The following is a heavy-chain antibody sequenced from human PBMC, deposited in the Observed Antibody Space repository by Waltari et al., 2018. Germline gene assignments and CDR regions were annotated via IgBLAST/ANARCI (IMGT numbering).Heavy chain of an antibody. V-gene: IGHV4-34*01. CDR2: INHSGST. J-gene: IGHJ4*02. CDR3: ARGRDSSGYYYDFDY. CDR1: GGSFSGYY. Sequence: QWGAGLLKPSETLSLTCAVYGGSFSGYYWSWIRQPPGKGLEWIGEINHSGSTNYNPSLKSRVTISVDTSKNQFSLKLSSVTAADTAVYYCARGRDSSGYYYDFDYWGQGTLVTVSS. D-gene: IGHD3-22*01.